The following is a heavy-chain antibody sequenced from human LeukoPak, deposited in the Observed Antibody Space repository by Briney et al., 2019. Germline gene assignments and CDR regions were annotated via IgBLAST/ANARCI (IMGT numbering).Heavy chain of an antibody. CDR1: GYSICSGYY. CDR3: ARGPDIVVVPAADLYYFDY. V-gene: IGHV4-38-2*02. D-gene: IGHD2-2*01. J-gene: IGHJ4*02. Sequence: PSETLSLTCTVSGYSICSGYYWGWIRQPPGKGLEWIRSIYHSGSTYYNPSLKSRVTISVDTSKNQFSLKLSSVTAADTAVYYCARGPDIVVVPAADLYYFDYWGQGTLVTVSS. CDR2: IYHSGST.